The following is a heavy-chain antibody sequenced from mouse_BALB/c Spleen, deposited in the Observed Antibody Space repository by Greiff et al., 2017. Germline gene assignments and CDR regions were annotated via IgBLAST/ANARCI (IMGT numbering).Heavy chain of an antibody. CDR2: ISSGSSTI. CDR1: GFTFSSFG. J-gene: IGHJ2*01. Sequence: DVKLVESGGGLVQPGGSRKLSCAASGFTFSSFGMHWVRQAPEKGLEWVAYISSGSSTIYYADTVKGRFTISRDNPKNTLFLQMTSLRSEDTAMYYCAREDYDLLFDYWGQGTTLTVSS. D-gene: IGHD2-4*01. V-gene: IGHV5-17*02. CDR3: AREDYDLLFDY.